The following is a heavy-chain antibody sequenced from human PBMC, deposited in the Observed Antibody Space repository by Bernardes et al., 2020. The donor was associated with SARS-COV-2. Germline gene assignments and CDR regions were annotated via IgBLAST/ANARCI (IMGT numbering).Heavy chain of an antibody. CDR1: GYTFTSYG. Sequence: ASVKDSCKASGYTFTSYGISWVRQAPGQGLEWMGWISAYNGNTNYAQKLQGRVTMTRNTSISTAYMELSSLRSEDTAVYYCARGRRFDPWGQGTLVTVSS. CDR2: ISAYNGNT. J-gene: IGHJ5*02. V-gene: IGHV1-18*01. CDR3: ARGRRFDP.